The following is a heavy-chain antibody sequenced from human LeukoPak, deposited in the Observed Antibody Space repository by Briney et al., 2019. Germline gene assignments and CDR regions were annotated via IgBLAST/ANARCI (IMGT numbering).Heavy chain of an antibody. CDR3: ARSVEKTMIVVVPLPDY. J-gene: IGHJ4*02. CDR2: INPSGGST. D-gene: IGHD3-22*01. CDR1: GYTFTSYY. Sequence: ASVKVSCKASGYTFTSYYMHWVRQAPGQGLEWMGIINPSGGSTSYAQKFQGRVTMTRDTSTSTVYMELSSLRSEDTAVYYCARSVEKTMIVVVPLPDYWGQGTLVTVSS. V-gene: IGHV1-46*01.